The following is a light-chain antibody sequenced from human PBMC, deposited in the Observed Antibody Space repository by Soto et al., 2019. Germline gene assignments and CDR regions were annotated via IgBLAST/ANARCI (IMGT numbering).Light chain of an antibody. CDR3: SSYTSSSTLV. CDR2: DVS. J-gene: IGLJ2*01. CDR1: SNDVGAYNY. Sequence: QSALTQPASVSGSPGQSITISCTGTSNDVGAYNYVSWYQHYPGKAPKLMIYDVSNRPSGVSNRFSGSKSGNTASLTISGLQAEDEADYFCSSYTSSSTLVFGGGTKLTVL. V-gene: IGLV2-14*03.